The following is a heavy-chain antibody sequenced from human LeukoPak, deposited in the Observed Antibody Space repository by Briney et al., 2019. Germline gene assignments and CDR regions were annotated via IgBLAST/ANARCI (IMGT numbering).Heavy chain of an antibody. Sequence: PSETLSLTCTVSSGSIIGYYWAWIRQPPGKGLEWIGYIQYSGTTEYNPSLASRATISVDTAKDQFPLNLRSVTAADTAVYYCARDRAAGTLDFWGQGTLVTVSS. D-gene: IGHD6-13*01. CDR2: IQYSGTT. J-gene: IGHJ4*02. CDR1: SGSIIGYY. CDR3: ARDRAAGTLDF. V-gene: IGHV4-59*01.